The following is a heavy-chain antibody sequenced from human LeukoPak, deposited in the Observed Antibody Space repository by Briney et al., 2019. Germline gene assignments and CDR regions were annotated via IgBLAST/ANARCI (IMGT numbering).Heavy chain of an antibody. V-gene: IGHV3-11*01. CDR3: ARSIGLTGGGVDV. D-gene: IGHD3-9*01. J-gene: IGHJ6*02. CDR1: GYTFRDYN. CDR2: ITDSGSTI. Sequence: GGSLRLSCAASGYTFRDYNMNWVRQAPGKGLEWVSYITDSGSTIHYADSVNGRFTISRDNAKNSLYLQMNSLRAEDSAVYYCARSIGLTGGGVDVWGRGTTVTVSS.